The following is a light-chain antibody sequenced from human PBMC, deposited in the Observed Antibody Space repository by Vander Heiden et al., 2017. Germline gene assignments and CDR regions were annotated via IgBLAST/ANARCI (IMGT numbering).Light chain of an antibody. J-gene: IGLJ1*01. CDR2: DDS. V-gene: IGLV3-21*02. CDR3: QVGDTVRDHFV. CDR1: KSGSKS. Sequence: HALTQPPSASDAPGQTATITCGGSKSGSKSVHWYQQKTGQAPILVVHDDSDRPPGIPERFSASNSGNTATLTISSVGAGDEADYFCQVGDTVRDHFVFGGGTKL.